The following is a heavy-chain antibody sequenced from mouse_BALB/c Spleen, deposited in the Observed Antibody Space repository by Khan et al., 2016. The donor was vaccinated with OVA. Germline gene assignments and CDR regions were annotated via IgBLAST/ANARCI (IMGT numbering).Heavy chain of an antibody. CDR2: ISYSGNT. D-gene: IGHD1-1*01. Sequence: EVQLVESGPGLVKPSQSLSLTCTVTGYSITSDYAWNWIRQFPGNKLEWMGFISYSGNTKYNPSLKSRFSITRDTSKKQFFLQLNSVTTEDTATYYCARVYGGDFDYWGQGTSLTVSS. CDR1: GYSITSDYA. CDR3: ARVYGGDFDY. J-gene: IGHJ2*02. V-gene: IGHV3-2*02.